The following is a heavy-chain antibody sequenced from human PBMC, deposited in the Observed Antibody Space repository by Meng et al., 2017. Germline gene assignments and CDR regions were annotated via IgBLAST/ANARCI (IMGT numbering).Heavy chain of an antibody. D-gene: IGHD2-15*01. J-gene: IGHJ4*02. CDR1: GYTFTGDK. V-gene: IGHV1-2*02. CDR2: INPNSGGT. Sequence: VELWAEVKKPGASVKVPCKALGYTFTGDKMHWVRQAPGQRLEWMGWINPNSGGTNYAQKFQGRVTMTRDTSISTAYMELSRLRSDDTAVYYCARADENCSGGSCYSGVWGYWGQGTLVTVSS. CDR3: ARADENCSGGSCYSGVWGY.